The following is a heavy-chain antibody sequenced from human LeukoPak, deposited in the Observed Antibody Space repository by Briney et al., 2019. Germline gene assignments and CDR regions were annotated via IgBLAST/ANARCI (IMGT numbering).Heavy chain of an antibody. V-gene: IGHV1-8*01. J-gene: IGHJ4*02. CDR1: GYTLTSYD. CDR2: MNPSNGNT. D-gene: IGHD2-2*01. Sequence: ASVKVSCKASGYTLTSYDINWVRQAAGQGLEWMGWMNPSNGNTVYAQKFQGRVAMTRDTSISTAYTELSSLKSDDTAVYFCARGHWSGSTCYPFDYWGQGTLVTVSS. CDR3: ARGHWSGSTCYPFDY.